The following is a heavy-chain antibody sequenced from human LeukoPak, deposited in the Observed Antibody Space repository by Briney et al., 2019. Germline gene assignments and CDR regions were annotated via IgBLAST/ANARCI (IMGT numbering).Heavy chain of an antibody. D-gene: IGHD2-15*01. CDR1: GGSFSGYY. V-gene: IGHV4-34*01. J-gene: IGHJ2*01. Sequence: SETLSLTCAVYGGSFSGYYWSWIRQPPGKGLEWIGEINHSGSTNYNPSLKSRVTISVDTSKNQFSLKLSSVTAADTAVYYCANGYCSGGSCYGYWYFDLWGRGTLVTVSS. CDR2: INHSGST. CDR3: ANGYCSGGSCYGYWYFDL.